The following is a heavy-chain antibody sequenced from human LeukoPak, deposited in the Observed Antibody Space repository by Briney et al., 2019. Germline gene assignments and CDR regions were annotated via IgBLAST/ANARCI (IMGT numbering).Heavy chain of an antibody. CDR1: GFTFSSYG. CDR3: ASGMRVGPNI. V-gene: IGHV3-30*03. Sequence: GGSLRLSCAASGFTFSSYGMHWVRQAPGKGLEWVAVISYDGSNKYYADSVKGRFTISRDNAKNSLYLQMNSLRAEDTAVYYCASGMRVGPNIWGQGTLVTVSS. CDR2: ISYDGSNK. D-gene: IGHD1-26*01. J-gene: IGHJ4*02.